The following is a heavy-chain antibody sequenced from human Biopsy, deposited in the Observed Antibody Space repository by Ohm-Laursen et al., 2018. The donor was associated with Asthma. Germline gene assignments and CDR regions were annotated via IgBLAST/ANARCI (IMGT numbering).Heavy chain of an antibody. CDR3: ARSYDTDSYPVLVLDY. Sequence: ASVKVSCKASGYTFINYAIHWVRQAPGQRLEWMGWINAGNGNTKYSQKFQGRVTITRDTSASTAYMDLSSLRSEDTAVYYCARSYDTDSYPVLVLDYWGQGTLVTVSS. V-gene: IGHV1-3*01. D-gene: IGHD3-22*01. CDR1: GYTFINYA. CDR2: INAGNGNT. J-gene: IGHJ4*02.